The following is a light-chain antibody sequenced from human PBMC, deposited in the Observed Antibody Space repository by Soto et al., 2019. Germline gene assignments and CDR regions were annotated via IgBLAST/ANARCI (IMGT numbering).Light chain of an antibody. CDR3: QQYNSYSLWT. Sequence: DIQMNKSPSSLSASVGDRVTITCRASQSISSYLNWYQQKPGKAPKLLIYAASSLQSGVPSRFSGSGSGTEFTLTISSLQPDDFATYYCQQYNSYSLWTFGQGTKVDIK. CDR2: AAS. V-gene: IGKV1-39*01. J-gene: IGKJ1*01. CDR1: QSISSY.